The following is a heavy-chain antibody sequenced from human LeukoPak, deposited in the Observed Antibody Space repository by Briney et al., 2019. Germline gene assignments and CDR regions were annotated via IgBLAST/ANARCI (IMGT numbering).Heavy chain of an antibody. V-gene: IGHV1-18*01. CDR3: ARVLVGDWKLWHYFDY. Sequence: ASVKVSCKASGYTFTSYGISWVRQAPGQGVERMGWISAYNGNTNYAQKLQGRVTMTTDTSASTAYMELRSLRSDDTAVYYCARVLVGDWKLWHYFDYWGQGTLVTVSS. CDR2: ISAYNGNT. D-gene: IGHD1-26*01. CDR1: GYTFTSYG. J-gene: IGHJ4*02.